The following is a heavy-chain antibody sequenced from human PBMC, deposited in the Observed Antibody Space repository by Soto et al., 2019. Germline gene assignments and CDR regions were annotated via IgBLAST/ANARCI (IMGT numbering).Heavy chain of an antibody. D-gene: IGHD6-13*01. V-gene: IGHV3-30*18. CDR2: ISYDGSNK. J-gene: IGHJ2*01. CDR1: GFTFSSYG. Sequence: QVQLVESGGGVVQPGRSLRLSCAASGFTFSSYGMHWVRQAPGKGLEWVAVISYDGSNKYYADSVKGRFTISRDNSKNTLYLQMNSLRAEDTDVYYCAKRAAAAGNWYFDLWGRGTLVTVSS. CDR3: AKRAAAAGNWYFDL.